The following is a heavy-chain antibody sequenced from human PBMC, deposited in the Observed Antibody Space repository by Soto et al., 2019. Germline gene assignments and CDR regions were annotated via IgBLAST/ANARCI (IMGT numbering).Heavy chain of an antibody. J-gene: IGHJ5*02. Sequence: EVQLVESGGGLVKPGGSLRLSCAASGFTFSSYSMNWVRQAPGKGLELVSSISSSSSYIYYADSVKGRFTISRDNAKNSLYLQMNSLRAEDTAVYYCARDTYYYGSGSYSPWGQGTLVTVSS. CDR2: ISSSSSYI. CDR1: GFTFSSYS. D-gene: IGHD3-10*01. V-gene: IGHV3-21*01. CDR3: ARDTYYYGSGSYSP.